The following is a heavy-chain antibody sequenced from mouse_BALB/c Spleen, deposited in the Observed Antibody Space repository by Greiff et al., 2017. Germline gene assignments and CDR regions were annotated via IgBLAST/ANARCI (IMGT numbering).Heavy chain of an antibody. CDR1: GYSITSGYY. CDR2: ISYDGSN. Sequence: EVHLVESGPGLVKPSQSLSLTCSVTGYSITSGYYWNWIRQFPGNKLEWMGYISYDGSNNYNPSLKNRISITRDTSKNQFFLKLNSVTTEDTATYYCARGGSYYDYDGFAYWGQGTLVTVSA. D-gene: IGHD2-4*01. J-gene: IGHJ3*01. V-gene: IGHV3-6*02. CDR3: ARGGSYYDYDGFAY.